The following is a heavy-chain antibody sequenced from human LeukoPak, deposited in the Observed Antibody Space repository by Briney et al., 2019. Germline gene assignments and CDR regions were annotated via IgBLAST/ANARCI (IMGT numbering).Heavy chain of an antibody. CDR1: GGSISSSSYY. V-gene: IGHV4-39*01. J-gene: IGHJ6*03. D-gene: IGHD2-15*01. CDR2: IYYTGST. CDR3: ARLGCSGGSCYQYYYYYMDV. Sequence: SETLSLTCTVYGGSISSSSYYWDWIRQPPGRGLERIGSIYYTGSTYYIPSLKSRVTISVDTSKNQFSLKLSSVTAADTAVYYCARLGCSGGSCYQYYYYYMDVWGKGTTVTVSS.